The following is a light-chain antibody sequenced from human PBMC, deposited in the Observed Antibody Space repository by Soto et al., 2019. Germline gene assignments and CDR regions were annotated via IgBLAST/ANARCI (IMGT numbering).Light chain of an antibody. CDR2: DVS. Sequence: QSALTQPRSVSGSPGQSVTISCTGTNSDVGTYDFVSWYQQHPGKAPRLMIFDVSEWPSGVPDRFSGSKSGNTASLTISGLQAEDEADYYCCLYAVTFYVFGTGTKVTVL. V-gene: IGLV2-11*01. J-gene: IGLJ1*01. CDR3: CLYAVTFYV. CDR1: NSDVGTYDF.